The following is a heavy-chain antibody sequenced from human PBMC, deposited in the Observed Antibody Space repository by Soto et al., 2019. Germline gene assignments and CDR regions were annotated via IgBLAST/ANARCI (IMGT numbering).Heavy chain of an antibody. Sequence: GGSLRLSCAASGFTFSNFGMHWVRQAPGKGLEWVSRIKSDGSSTSYADSVKGRFTISRDNAKNTLYLQMNSLRAEDTAVYYCARGSGGYDYYYYYYMDVWGKGTTVTVSS. V-gene: IGHV3-74*01. CDR3: ARGSGGYDYYYYYYMDV. CDR2: IKSDGSST. J-gene: IGHJ6*03. CDR1: GFTFSNFG. D-gene: IGHD5-12*01.